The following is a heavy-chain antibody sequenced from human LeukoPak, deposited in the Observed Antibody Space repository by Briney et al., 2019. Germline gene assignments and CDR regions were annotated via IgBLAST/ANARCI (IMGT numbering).Heavy chain of an antibody. J-gene: IGHJ4*02. Sequence: SETLSLTCALSTVSGSSGNWWSWVRQPPGKGLEWIGEVHKTGKTNYNPSLKTRVTISIDASKNQLSLGLTPVTAADAAVYYCARELLGAPTPGAYWGQGTRVTVSS. CDR2: VHKTGKT. V-gene: IGHV4-4*02. CDR3: ARELLGAPTPGAY. CDR1: TVSGSSGNW. D-gene: IGHD7-27*01.